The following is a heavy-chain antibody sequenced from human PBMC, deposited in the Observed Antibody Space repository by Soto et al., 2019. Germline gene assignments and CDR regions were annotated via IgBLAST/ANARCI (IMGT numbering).Heavy chain of an antibody. CDR3: ARGTSYELWSGYHQ. CDR2: IYYSGST. V-gene: IGHV4-59*01. J-gene: IGHJ4*02. D-gene: IGHD3-3*01. CDR1: GGSISSYY. Sequence: QVQLQESGPGLVKPSETLSLTCTVSGGSISSYYWSWIRQPPGKGLEWIGYIYYSGSTNYNPSLKSRISISVDTSKNQFSLKLRSVTAADTAVYYCARGTSYELWSGYHQWGQGTLVTVSS.